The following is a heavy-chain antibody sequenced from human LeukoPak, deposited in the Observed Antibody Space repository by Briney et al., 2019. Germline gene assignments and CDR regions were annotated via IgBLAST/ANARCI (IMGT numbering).Heavy chain of an antibody. V-gene: IGHV4-34*01. D-gene: IGHD2/OR15-2a*01. CDR2: INHSGST. J-gene: IGHJ4*02. CDR3: AGHHPRNTVNF. CDR1: GGSFSGYY. Sequence: SVTLSLTCAVYGGSFSGYYWSWIRQPPGKGLEWIGEINHSGSTNYNPSLKSRVTISVDTSKNQFSLKLSSVTAADTAVYYCAGHHPRNTVNFWGQGTLVTVYS.